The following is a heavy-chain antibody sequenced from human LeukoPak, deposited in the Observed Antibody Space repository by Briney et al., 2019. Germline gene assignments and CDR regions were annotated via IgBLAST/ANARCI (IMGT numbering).Heavy chain of an antibody. V-gene: IGHV3-23*01. Sequence: GGSLRLSCAASGFTFSSFAMGWVRQAPGKGLEWVSVICGSGGSTYYADSVKGRFTISRDNSKNALYLQMNGPRAEDTDVYYCAKAHSGSCYDAFDIWGQGTMVTVSS. CDR2: ICGSGGST. D-gene: IGHD1-26*01. J-gene: IGHJ3*02. CDR1: GFTFSSFA. CDR3: AKAHSGSCYDAFDI.